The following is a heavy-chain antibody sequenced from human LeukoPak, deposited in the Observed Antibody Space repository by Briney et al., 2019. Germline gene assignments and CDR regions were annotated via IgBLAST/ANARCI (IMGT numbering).Heavy chain of an antibody. CDR3: ARARGYSYGLTSNPADY. Sequence: SETLSLTCAVYGGSFSGYYWSWLRQPPGKGLEWIGEINHSGSTNYNPSLKSRVTISVDTSKNQFSLRLSSVTAADTAVYYCARARGYSYGLTSNPADYWGQGTLVTVSS. J-gene: IGHJ4*02. V-gene: IGHV4-34*01. CDR2: INHSGST. D-gene: IGHD5-18*01. CDR1: GGSFSGYY.